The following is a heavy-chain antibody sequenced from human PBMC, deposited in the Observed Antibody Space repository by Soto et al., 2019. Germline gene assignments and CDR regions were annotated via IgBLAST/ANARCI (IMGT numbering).Heavy chain of an antibody. J-gene: IGHJ5*02. D-gene: IGHD6-6*01. CDR2: INPNSGGT. CDR1: GYTFTGYY. CDR3: ARDPAPRSTYSSSLARFDP. V-gene: IGHV1-2*04. Sequence: QVQLVQSGAEVKKPGASVKVSCKASGYTFTGYYMHWVRQAPGQGLEWMGWINPNSGGTNYAQKFQGWVTMTRDTSISTAYMELSRLRSDDTAVYYCARDPAPRSTYSSSLARFDPWGQGTLVTVSS.